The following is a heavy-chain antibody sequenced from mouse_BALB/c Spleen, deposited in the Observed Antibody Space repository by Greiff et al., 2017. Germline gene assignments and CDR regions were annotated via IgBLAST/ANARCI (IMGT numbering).Heavy chain of an antibody. CDR3: ARQTIYYDYDEAMDY. J-gene: IGHJ4*01. V-gene: IGHV5-12-2*01. D-gene: IGHD2-4*01. CDR2: ISNGGGST. CDR1: GFTFSSYT. Sequence: EVMLVESGGGLVQPGGSLKLSCAASGFTFSSYTMSWVRQTPEKRLEWVAYISNGGGSTYYPDTVKGRFTISRDNAKNTLYLQMSSLKSEDTAMYYCARQTIYYDYDEAMDYWGQGTSVTVSS.